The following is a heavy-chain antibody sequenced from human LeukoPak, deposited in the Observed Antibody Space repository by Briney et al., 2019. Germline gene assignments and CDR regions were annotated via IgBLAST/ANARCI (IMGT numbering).Heavy chain of an antibody. CDR3: ATDRSITMVRGALDY. D-gene: IGHD3-10*01. CDR1: GFTFSSYG. V-gene: IGHV3-30*02. J-gene: IGHJ4*02. Sequence: GGSLRLTCAASGFTFSSYGMHWVRQAPGKGLEWVAFIRYDGSNKYYADSVKGRFTISRDNSKNTLYLQMNSLRAEDTAVYYCATDRSITMVRGALDYWGQGTLVTVSS. CDR2: IRYDGSNK.